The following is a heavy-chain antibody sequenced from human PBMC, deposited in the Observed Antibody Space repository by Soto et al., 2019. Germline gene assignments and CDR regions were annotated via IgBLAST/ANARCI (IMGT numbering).Heavy chain of an antibody. J-gene: IGHJ4*02. CDR2: IYYSGST. D-gene: IGHD2-15*01. Sequence: PSETLSLTCTVSGGSISSGGYYWSWIRQHPGKGLEWIGYIYYSGSTYYNPSLKSRVTISVDTSKNQFSLELSSVTAADTAVYYCGRARKDIVVVVAAPLFDYWGQGTLVTASS. CDR1: GGSISSGGYY. V-gene: IGHV4-31*03. CDR3: GRARKDIVVVVAAPLFDY.